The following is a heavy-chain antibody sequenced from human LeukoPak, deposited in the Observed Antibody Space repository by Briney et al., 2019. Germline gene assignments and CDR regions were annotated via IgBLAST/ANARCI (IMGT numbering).Heavy chain of an antibody. D-gene: IGHD2-2*01. J-gene: IGHJ5*02. CDR3: ARHGDIVVVPAATFLVSIWFDP. CDR1: GGSISSSSYY. Sequence: SETLSLTCTVSGGSISSSSYYWGWIRQPPGKGLEWIGSIYYSGSTYYNPSLKSRVTISVDTSKNQLSLKLSSVTAADTAVYYCARHGDIVVVPAATFLVSIWFDPWGQGTLVTVSS. V-gene: IGHV4-39*01. CDR2: IYYSGST.